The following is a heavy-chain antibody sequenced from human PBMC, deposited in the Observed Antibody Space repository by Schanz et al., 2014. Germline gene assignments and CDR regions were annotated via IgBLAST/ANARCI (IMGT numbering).Heavy chain of an antibody. CDR3: VRDAGWAFRDYHNIDV. CDR2: MNPNSGNT. CDR1: GYTFTSYG. Sequence: QGQLVQSGAEVKKPGASVKVSCKASGYTFTSYGITWVRQAPGQGLEWMVWMNPNSGNTGYAQKFQDRVTMTRHTYRSTAYMELSSLITEDTGVYYCVRDAGWAFRDYHNIDVWGQGTTVTVSS. J-gene: IGHJ6*02. V-gene: IGHV1-8*01.